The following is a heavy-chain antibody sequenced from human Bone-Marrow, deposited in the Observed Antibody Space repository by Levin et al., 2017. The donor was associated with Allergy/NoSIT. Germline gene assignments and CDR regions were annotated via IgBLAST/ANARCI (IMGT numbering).Heavy chain of an antibody. D-gene: IGHD3-3*01. Sequence: GESLKISCKASGYTFTGYYPHWVRQAPGQGLEWMGWINPNSGDTNSAQKFQGRVTMTRDTSITTAYMELGRQTSDDTAVYYCARERSITIFGVVPTKTFDYWGQGTLVTVSS. CDR3: ARERSITIFGVVPTKTFDY. V-gene: IGHV1-2*02. CDR2: INPNSGDT. CDR1: GYTFTGYY. J-gene: IGHJ4*02.